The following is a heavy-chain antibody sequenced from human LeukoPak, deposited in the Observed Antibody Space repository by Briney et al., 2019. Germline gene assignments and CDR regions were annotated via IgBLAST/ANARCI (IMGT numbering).Heavy chain of an antibody. CDR2: IYYSGST. Sequence: NPSQTLSLTCTVSGGPISRGDYYWSWIRQPPGKGLVWIGYIYYSGSTYYNPSLKSRVTISVDTSKNQFSLKLSSVTAADTAVYYCARALAQGYCSGGSCSDDRYYFDYWGQGTLVTVSS. CDR1: GGPISRGDYY. D-gene: IGHD2-15*01. CDR3: ARALAQGYCSGGSCSDDRYYFDY. J-gene: IGHJ4*02. V-gene: IGHV4-30-4*01.